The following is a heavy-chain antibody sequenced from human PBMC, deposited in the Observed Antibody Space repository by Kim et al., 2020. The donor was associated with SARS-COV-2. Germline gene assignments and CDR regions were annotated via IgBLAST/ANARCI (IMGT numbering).Heavy chain of an antibody. D-gene: IGHD2-15*01. V-gene: IGHV3-72*01. CDR1: GLTFSDHY. CDR2: SKNKANSYGT. CDR3: ARGQCRSGSCEYFDY. Sequence: GGSLRLSCAVSGLTFSDHYMDWVRQAPGKGLKWVARSKNKANSYGTEYAASVNGRFIVSRDDSNNFLYLQMHSLRTEDKADYYCARGQCRSGSCEYFDY. J-gene: IGHJ4*01.